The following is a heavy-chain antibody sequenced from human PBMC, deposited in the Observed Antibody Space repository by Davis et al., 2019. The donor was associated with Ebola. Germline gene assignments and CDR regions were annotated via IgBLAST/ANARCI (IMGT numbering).Heavy chain of an antibody. D-gene: IGHD3-3*01. CDR1: GGSISSSNW. CDR3: ARVITIFGVVIRAFDI. CDR2: IYHSGST. J-gene: IGHJ3*02. V-gene: IGHV4-4*02. Sequence: SETLPLTCAVSGGSISSSNWWSWVRQPPGKGLEWIGEIYHSGSTNYNPSLKSRVTISVDKSKNQFSLKLSSVTAADTAVYYCARVITIFGVVIRAFDIWGQGTMVTVSS.